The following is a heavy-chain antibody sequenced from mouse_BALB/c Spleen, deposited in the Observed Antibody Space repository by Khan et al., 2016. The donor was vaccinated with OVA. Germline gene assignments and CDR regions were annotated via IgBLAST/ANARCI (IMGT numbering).Heavy chain of an antibody. J-gene: IGHJ3*01. CDR3: ARSTYRYAFAY. CDR2: ILYSGST. D-gene: IGHD2-14*01. V-gene: IGHV3-8*02. CDR1: GDSITSGY. Sequence: EVQLQESGPSLVKPSQTLSLTCSVPGDSITSGYWCWIRKFPGNKLEYMGYILYSGSTYYNPSLKSRISITLHTSQNQYYLQLNSVTTEDTATYYCARSTYRYAFAYWGQGTLVTVSA.